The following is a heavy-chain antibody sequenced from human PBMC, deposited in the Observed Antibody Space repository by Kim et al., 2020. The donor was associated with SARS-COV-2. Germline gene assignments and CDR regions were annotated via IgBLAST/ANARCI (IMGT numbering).Heavy chain of an antibody. J-gene: IGHJ6*02. CDR2: ISSSSSYI. D-gene: IGHD3-16*01. Sequence: GGSLRLSCAASGFTFSSYSMNWVRQAPGKGLEWVSSISSSSSYIYYADSVKGRFTISRDNAKNSLYLKMNSLRAEDTAVYYCARVDGFGGVISPLLYYYYGMDGWGQGTTVTVSS. CDR1: GFTFSSYS. CDR3: ARVDGFGGVISPLLYYYYGMDG. V-gene: IGHV3-21*01.